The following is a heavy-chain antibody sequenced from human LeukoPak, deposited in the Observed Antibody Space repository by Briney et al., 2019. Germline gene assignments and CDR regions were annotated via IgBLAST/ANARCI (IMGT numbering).Heavy chain of an antibody. CDR3: ARGREVVLRFLEWLLDY. J-gene: IGHJ4*02. CDR2: INPNSGGT. D-gene: IGHD3-3*01. CDR1: GYTFTGYY. Sequence: ASVKVSCKASGYTFTGYYMHWVRQAPGQGLEWMGWINPNSGGTNYAQKFQGRVTMTRDTSISTAYMEQSRLRSDDTAVYYCARGREVVLRFLEWLLDYWGQGALVTVSS. V-gene: IGHV1-2*02.